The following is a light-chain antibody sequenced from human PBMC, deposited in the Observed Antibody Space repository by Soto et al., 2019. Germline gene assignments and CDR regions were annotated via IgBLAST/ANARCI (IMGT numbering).Light chain of an antibody. CDR3: QQRTNWPLIS. Sequence: EIVLTQSPATLSLSPGERATLSCRASQSISYYLAWYQQKPGQAPRLLIYYASSRAAGIPARFSGSGSGTDFTLTISSLEPEYSAVYYCQQRTNWPLISFGQGTRVEIK. CDR2: YAS. J-gene: IGKJ5*01. CDR1: QSISYY. V-gene: IGKV3-11*01.